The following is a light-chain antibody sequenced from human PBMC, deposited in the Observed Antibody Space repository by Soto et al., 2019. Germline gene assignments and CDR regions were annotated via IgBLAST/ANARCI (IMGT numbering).Light chain of an antibody. J-gene: IGLJ1*01. CDR1: SSDVGGYNY. CDR2: DVS. V-gene: IGLV2-14*01. CDR3: SSYTTSSTYV. Sequence: SVLRQAASGSGSPGQSIAISCTGTSSDVGGYNYVSWYQQHPGKAPKLMIYDVSNRPSGVSDHFSGSKSGNTASLTISGLQAEDEADYYCSSYTTSSTYVFGTGTKVTV.